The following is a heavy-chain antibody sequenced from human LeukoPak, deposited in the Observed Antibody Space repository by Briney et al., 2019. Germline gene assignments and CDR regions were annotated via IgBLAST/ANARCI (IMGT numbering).Heavy chain of an antibody. Sequence: GGSLRFSCAASGFTFSTSWMNWVRRARGKGLEWVALIKEHGSEIYHADSVKGRFTISRDDAASSLYLQMHSLRAEDTAVYYCATDRGTYWGQGTLVTVSS. V-gene: IGHV3-7*01. CDR1: GFTFSTSW. CDR2: IKEHGSEI. D-gene: IGHD3-10*01. J-gene: IGHJ4*02. CDR3: ATDRGTY.